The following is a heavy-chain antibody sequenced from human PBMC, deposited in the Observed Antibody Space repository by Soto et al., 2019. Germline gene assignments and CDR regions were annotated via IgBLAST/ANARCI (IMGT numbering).Heavy chain of an antibody. CDR3: TTDGLAVAVFDY. CDR1: GFTFNNAW. J-gene: IGHJ4*02. D-gene: IGHD6-19*01. V-gene: IGHV3-15*07. Sequence: VQLVESGGGLVQPGGSLRLSCAASGFTFNNAWMNWVRQAPGKGLEWVGRIKSKTDGGTIDYAAPVKGRFTISRDDSKNTLYLQMNSLKTEDTAVYYCTTDGLAVAVFDYWGQGTLVTVSS. CDR2: IKSKTDGGTI.